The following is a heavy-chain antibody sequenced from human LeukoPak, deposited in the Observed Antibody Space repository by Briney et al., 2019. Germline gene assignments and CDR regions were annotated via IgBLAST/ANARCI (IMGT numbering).Heavy chain of an antibody. J-gene: IGHJ5*02. CDR1: GGSIRSSHSF. V-gene: IGHV4-39*07. CDR3: ARAGGVYSSRWYHWFDP. Sequence: SEALSLTCSVSGGSIRSSHSFWGWIRQPLGKGLEWIGRIYPSGSTNYNPSLKSRVTISVDTSKNQFSLKLSSVTAADTAVYYCARAGGVYSSRWYHWFDPWGQGTLVTVSS. D-gene: IGHD6-13*01. CDR2: IYPSGST.